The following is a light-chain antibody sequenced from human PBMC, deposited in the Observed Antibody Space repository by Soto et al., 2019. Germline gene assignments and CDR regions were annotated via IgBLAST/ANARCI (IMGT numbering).Light chain of an antibody. CDR1: QSISSW. Sequence: DIQMTQSPSTLSASVGDRVTITCRASQSISSWLDWYQQKPGKAPKLLIYKASSLESGVPSRFSGSGSGTEFTLSISSLQPDDFASYYCQQYNNNPFTFGHGTKVDIK. CDR3: QQYNNNPFT. CDR2: KAS. V-gene: IGKV1-5*03. J-gene: IGKJ3*01.